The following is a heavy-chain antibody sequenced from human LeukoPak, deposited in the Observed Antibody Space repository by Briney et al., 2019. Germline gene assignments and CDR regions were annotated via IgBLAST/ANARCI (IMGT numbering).Heavy chain of an antibody. CDR1: GFTFSSYA. CDR3: AKDPLISPYYYGSGSELDY. V-gene: IGHV3-23*01. Sequence: PGGSLRLSCAASGFTFSSYAMSWVRQAPGKGLEWVSAISGSGGSTYYADSVKGRFTISRDNSKNTLYLQMNSLRAEDTAVYYCAKDPLISPYYYGSGSELDYWGQGTLVTVSS. CDR2: ISGSGGST. J-gene: IGHJ4*02. D-gene: IGHD3-10*01.